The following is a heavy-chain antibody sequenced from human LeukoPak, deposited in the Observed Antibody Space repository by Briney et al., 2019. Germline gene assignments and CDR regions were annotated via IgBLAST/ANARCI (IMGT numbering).Heavy chain of an antibody. CDR3: AKIPQAAIFTVPNFDY. Sequence: GGSLRLSCAASGFTFSNYAMNWVRQAPGKGLEWVSIVSGSGDRTYYTDSVKGRFTISRDNSRNTLFLQMNGLRAEDTAIYYCAKIPQAAIFTVPNFDYWGQGTLVTVSS. J-gene: IGHJ4*02. D-gene: IGHD3-3*01. CDR2: VSGSGDRT. CDR1: GFTFSNYA. V-gene: IGHV3-23*01.